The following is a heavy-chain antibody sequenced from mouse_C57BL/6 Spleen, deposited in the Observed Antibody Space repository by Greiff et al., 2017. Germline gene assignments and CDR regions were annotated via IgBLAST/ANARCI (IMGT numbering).Heavy chain of an antibody. J-gene: IGHJ2*01. Sequence: QVQLQQSGAELVRPGASVTLSCKASGYTFTDYEMHWVKQTPVHGLEWIGAIDPETGGTAYNQKFKGKAILTADKSSSTAYMELRSLTSEDSAVYYCTRYPPDSYVDYWGQGTTLTVSS. V-gene: IGHV1-15*01. CDR1: GYTFTDYE. CDR2: IDPETGGT. CDR3: TRYPPDSYVDY.